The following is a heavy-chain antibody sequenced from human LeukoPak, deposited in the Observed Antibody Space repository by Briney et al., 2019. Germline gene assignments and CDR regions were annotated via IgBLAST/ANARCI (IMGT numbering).Heavy chain of an antibody. Sequence: ASVKVSCKASGGTFSSYAISWVRQAPGRGLEWMGRIIPILGIANYAQKFQGRVTITADKSTSTAYMELSSLRSEDTAVYYCARNLGSGSYYFDYWGQGTLVTVSS. CDR2: IIPILGIA. J-gene: IGHJ4*02. V-gene: IGHV1-69*04. D-gene: IGHD3-10*01. CDR3: ARNLGSGSYYFDY. CDR1: GGTFSSYA.